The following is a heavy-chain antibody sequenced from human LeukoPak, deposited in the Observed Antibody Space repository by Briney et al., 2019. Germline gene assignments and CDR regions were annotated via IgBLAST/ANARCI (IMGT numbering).Heavy chain of an antibody. D-gene: IGHD4-23*01. CDR1: GGSISSSTYY. J-gene: IGHJ3*02. V-gene: IGHV4-39*01. CDR3: ARITYGDNHFDI. Sequence: SETLSLTCTVSGGSISSSTYYWGWIRQPPGKGLEWIGSIYYSGSTYYKPSLKSRVTISVDTSKNQFSLKLSSVTAADTAVYYCARITYGDNHFDIWGQGTMVTVSS. CDR2: IYYSGST.